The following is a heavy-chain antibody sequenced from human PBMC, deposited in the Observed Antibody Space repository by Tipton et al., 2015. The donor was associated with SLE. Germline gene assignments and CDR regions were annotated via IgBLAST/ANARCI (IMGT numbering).Heavy chain of an antibody. V-gene: IGHV4-59*01. Sequence: TLSLTCTVSGGSISSYYWSWIRQPPGKGLEWIGYIYDIGSTNYNPSLKSRVTISVDTSKNQFSLKLSSVTAADTAVYYCARGARREKEYYCYYMDVWGKGTTVTVSS. CDR2: IYDIGST. J-gene: IGHJ6*03. CDR3: ARGARREKEYYCYYMDV. CDR1: GGSISSYY.